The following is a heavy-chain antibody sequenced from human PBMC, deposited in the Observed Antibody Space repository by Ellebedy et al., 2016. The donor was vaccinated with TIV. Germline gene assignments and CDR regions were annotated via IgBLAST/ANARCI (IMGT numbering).Heavy chain of an antibody. Sequence: GGSLRLSCAASGFTFSSYAMSWVRQTPGKGLEWVSVIHSGGSAHYADSVKGRFTVSSDSSKNTRYLQMNSLRVEDTAVYYCARDPPADRLSTWGWGQGTLVTVSS. V-gene: IGHV3-66*01. D-gene: IGHD2/OR15-2a*01. J-gene: IGHJ4*02. CDR2: IHSGGSA. CDR3: ARDPPADRLSTWG. CDR1: GFTFSSYA.